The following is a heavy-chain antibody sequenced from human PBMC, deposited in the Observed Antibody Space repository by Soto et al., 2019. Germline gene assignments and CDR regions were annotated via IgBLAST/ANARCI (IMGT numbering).Heavy chain of an antibody. V-gene: IGHV6-1*01. J-gene: IGHJ4*02. CDR3: ARNLRDCGSYFLFGY. CDR2: TYYRSKWYN. D-gene: IGHD1-26*01. CDR1: GDSVSSNSAA. Sequence: SQTLSLTCAISGDSVSSNSAAWNWIRQSPSRGLEWLGRTYYRSKWYNDYAVSVKSRITINPDTSKNQFSLQLNSVTPEDPAVYYRARNLRDCGSYFLFGYWGQGTLVTVSS.